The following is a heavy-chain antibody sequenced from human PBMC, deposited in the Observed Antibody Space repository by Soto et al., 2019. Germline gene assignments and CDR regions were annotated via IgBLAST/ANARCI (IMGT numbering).Heavy chain of an antibody. J-gene: IGHJ4*02. CDR2: IHYSGST. D-gene: IGHD3-10*01. Sequence: QVQLQESGPGLVKPSQILSLTCTVSGGSISSGGYYWSWVRQLPGKGLEWIGYIHYSGSTYYNPSLRSRVNISVDTSNNQFSLKLSSVAAADTSVYYCARVEDSVSGSYSFAFDYWGQGTLVTVSS. CDR3: ARVEDSVSGSYSFAFDY. V-gene: IGHV4-31*03. CDR1: GGSISSGGYY.